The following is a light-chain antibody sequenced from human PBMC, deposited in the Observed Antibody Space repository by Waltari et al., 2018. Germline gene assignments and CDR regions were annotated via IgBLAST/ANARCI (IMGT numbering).Light chain of an antibody. CDR1: GEYSAYA. J-gene: IGLJ3*02. CDR3: QTWGTGFQV. Sequence: LVLTQSPSASASLGASVTLTCSLPGEYSAYAIAWHHLLPPQGPRYLTTVNSDGSHKKGEGISDRFSGSSSDLDRNLIISRLQADDEADYFCQTWGTGFQVFGSGTKLTVL. CDR2: VNSDGSH. V-gene: IGLV4-69*01.